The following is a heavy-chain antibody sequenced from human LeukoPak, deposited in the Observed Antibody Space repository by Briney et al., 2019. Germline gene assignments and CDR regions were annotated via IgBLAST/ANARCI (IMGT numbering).Heavy chain of an antibody. CDR1: GFTFSSYA. J-gene: IGHJ6*02. CDR2: ISGSGGST. D-gene: IGHD3-10*01. Sequence: GGSLRLSCAASGFTFSSYAMSWVRQAPGKGLEWVSAISGSGGSTYYADSVKGRFTMSRDNSKNTLYLQMNSLRAEDTAVYYCAKAIGGGPRYYGMDVWGQGTTVTVSS. V-gene: IGHV3-23*01. CDR3: AKAIGGGPRYYGMDV.